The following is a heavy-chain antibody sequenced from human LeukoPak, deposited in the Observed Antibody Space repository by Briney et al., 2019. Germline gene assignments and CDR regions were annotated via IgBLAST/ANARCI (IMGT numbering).Heavy chain of an antibody. CDR1: GGSISSYY. Sequence: SETLSLTCTVSGGSISSYYWGWIRQPPGKGLEWIGSIYYSGSTYYNPSLKSRVTISVDTSKNQFSLKLSSVTAADTAVYYCARRLVRYSSSWYHFDYWGQGTLVTVSS. D-gene: IGHD6-13*01. CDR2: IYYSGST. J-gene: IGHJ4*02. CDR3: ARRLVRYSSSWYHFDY. V-gene: IGHV4-39*07.